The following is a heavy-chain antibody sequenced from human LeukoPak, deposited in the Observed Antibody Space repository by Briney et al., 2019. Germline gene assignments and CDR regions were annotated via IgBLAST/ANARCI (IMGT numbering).Heavy chain of an antibody. CDR3: VTYNWEYEADY. V-gene: IGHV3-74*01. Sequence: GGSLRLSCVGSGVTLSNYWMYWVRQGPEKGLVWVSRISGDGRTTDYADSGKGRFTTFRDNAKNTLYLQMNSLRAEDTAVYYCVTYNWEYEADYWGQRTLVTVSS. CDR2: ISGDGRTT. J-gene: IGHJ4*02. CDR1: GVTLSNYW. D-gene: IGHD1-20*01.